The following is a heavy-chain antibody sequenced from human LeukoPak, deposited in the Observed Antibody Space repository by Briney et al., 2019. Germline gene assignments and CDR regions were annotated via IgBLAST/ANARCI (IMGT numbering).Heavy chain of an antibody. CDR1: GFTFNSFG. J-gene: IGHJ4*02. D-gene: IGHD4-17*01. CDR3: ATDHGFHYGAYFDY. V-gene: IGHV3-30*03. CDR2: ISYDGSNK. Sequence: PGRSLRLSCAASGFTFNSFGMHWVRQAPGKGLEWVAVISYDGSNKYPADSVKGRFTISRDNSKNTLYLQMNSLRPEDTAVYYCATDHGFHYGAYFDYWGQGTLVTVSS.